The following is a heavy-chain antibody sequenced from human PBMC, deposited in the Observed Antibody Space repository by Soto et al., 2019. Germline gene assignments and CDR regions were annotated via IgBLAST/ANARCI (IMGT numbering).Heavy chain of an antibody. Sequence: GGSLRLSCGASGVDFNNYWMHWVRQDPGKGLVWVSRINGDGSDIKYADSVKGRFTISRDNAKNTVYLQMSSLRAEDTAVYYCATMAGTYADWGQGTLVTVSS. CDR3: ATMAGTYAD. D-gene: IGHD3-10*01. J-gene: IGHJ4*02. CDR1: GVDFNNYW. CDR2: INGDGSDI. V-gene: IGHV3-74*03.